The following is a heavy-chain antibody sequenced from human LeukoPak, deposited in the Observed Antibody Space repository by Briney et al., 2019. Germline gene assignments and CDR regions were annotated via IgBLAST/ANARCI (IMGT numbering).Heavy chain of an antibody. Sequence: GGSLRLSCAASGFTFSGYDMHWLRQATGKGLEWVSGIGIPGDTYYPGSVKGRFTISRENAKNSFYLQMNSLRAEDTAVYYCARAHVAAGLAFDIWGQGTLVTVSS. CDR3: ARAHVAAGLAFDI. CDR1: GFTFSGYD. J-gene: IGHJ3*02. D-gene: IGHD6-25*01. CDR2: IGIPGDT. V-gene: IGHV3-13*01.